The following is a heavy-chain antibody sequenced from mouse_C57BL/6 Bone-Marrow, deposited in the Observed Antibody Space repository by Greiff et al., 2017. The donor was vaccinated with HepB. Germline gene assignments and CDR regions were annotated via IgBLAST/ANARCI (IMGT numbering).Heavy chain of an antibody. CDR3: ARRTTVVAYYAMDY. CDR1: GYTFTDYY. D-gene: IGHD1-1*01. CDR2: INPNNGGT. Sequence: EVQLQQSGPELVKPGASVKISCKASGYTFTDYYMNWVKQSHGKSLEWIGDINPNNGGTSYNQKFKGKATLTVDKSSSTAYMELRSLTSEDSAVYYFARRTTVVAYYAMDYWGQGTSVTVSS. V-gene: IGHV1-26*01. J-gene: IGHJ4*01.